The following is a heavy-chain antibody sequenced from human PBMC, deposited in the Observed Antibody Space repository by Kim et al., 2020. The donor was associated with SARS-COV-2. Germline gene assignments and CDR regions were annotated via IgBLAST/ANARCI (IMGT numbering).Heavy chain of an antibody. D-gene: IGHD3-22*01. CDR3: ARAYDSSGYYPHRAFDI. Sequence: LKSRVTISVDTTKNQFCLKLSSVTDAETAVYYCARAYDSSGYYPHRAFDIWGQGTMVTVSS. J-gene: IGHJ3*02. V-gene: IGHV4-34*01.